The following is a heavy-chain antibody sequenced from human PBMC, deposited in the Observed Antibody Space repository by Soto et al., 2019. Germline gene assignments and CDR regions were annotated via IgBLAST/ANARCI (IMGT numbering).Heavy chain of an antibody. V-gene: IGHV1-2*04. D-gene: IGHD6-13*01. Sequence: ASVKVSCKASGYTFTGYYTHWVRQAPGQGLEWMGWINPNSGGTNYAQKFQGWVTMTRDTSINTAYMELSRLRSDDTAVYYCARAVIAAAGFKDAYDIWGQGTMVTVSS. CDR2: INPNSGGT. CDR1: GYTFTGYY. J-gene: IGHJ3*02. CDR3: ARAVIAAAGFKDAYDI.